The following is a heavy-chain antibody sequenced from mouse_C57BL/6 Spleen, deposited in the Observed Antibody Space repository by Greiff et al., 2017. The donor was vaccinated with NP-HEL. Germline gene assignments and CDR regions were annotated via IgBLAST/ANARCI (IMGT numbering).Heavy chain of an antibody. D-gene: IGHD1-1*01. CDR2: IHPNSGST. Sequence: QVQLQQPGAELVKPGASVKLSCKASGYTFTSYWMHWVKQRPGQGLEWIGMIHPNSGSTNYNEKFKSKATLTVDKSSSTAYMQLSSLTSEDSAVDYCARITTVVDYGGQGTTLTVSS. CDR3: ARITTVVDY. V-gene: IGHV1-64*01. CDR1: GYTFTSYW. J-gene: IGHJ2*01.